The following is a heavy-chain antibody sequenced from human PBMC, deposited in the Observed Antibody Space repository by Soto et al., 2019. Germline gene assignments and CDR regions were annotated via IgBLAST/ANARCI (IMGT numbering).Heavy chain of an antibody. D-gene: IGHD5-12*01. CDR3: ASDRWAYSGYDGADY. Sequence: ASVKVSCKASGYTFTSYYMHWVRQAPGQGLEWMGIINPSGGSTSYAQKFQGRVTMTRDTSTSTVYMELSSLRSEDTAVYYCASDRWAYSGYDGADYWCQGTLVTVSS. CDR2: INPSGGST. V-gene: IGHV1-46*01. CDR1: GYTFTSYY. J-gene: IGHJ4*02.